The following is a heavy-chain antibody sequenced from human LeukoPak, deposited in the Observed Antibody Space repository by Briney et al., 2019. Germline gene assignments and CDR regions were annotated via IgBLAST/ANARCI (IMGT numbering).Heavy chain of an antibody. V-gene: IGHV4-59*01. Sequence: KPSETLSLTCTVSGGSISSYYWSWLRQPPGKGLEWIGYIYYSGSTNYNPSLKSRVTISVDTSKNQFSLKLSSVTAADTAVYYCARETDILTGLNYFDYWGQGTLVTVSS. CDR2: IYYSGST. CDR3: ARETDILTGLNYFDY. D-gene: IGHD3-9*01. CDR1: GGSISSYY. J-gene: IGHJ4*02.